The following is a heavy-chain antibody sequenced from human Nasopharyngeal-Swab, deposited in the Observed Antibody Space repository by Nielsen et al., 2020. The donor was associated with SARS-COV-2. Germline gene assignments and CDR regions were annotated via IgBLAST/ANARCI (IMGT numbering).Heavy chain of an antibody. V-gene: IGHV4-34*01. CDR2: INHSGST. D-gene: IGHD2-2*01. J-gene: IGHJ4*02. Sequence: SETLSLTCAVYGGSFSGYYWTWIRQSPEKGLEWIGEINHSGSTNYNPSLKSRVTISVDTSKNQFSLKLSSVTAADTAVYYCARGLFSGWDIVVVPAARGDYWGQGTLVTVSS. CDR3: ARGLFSGWDIVVVPAARGDY. CDR1: GGSFSGYY.